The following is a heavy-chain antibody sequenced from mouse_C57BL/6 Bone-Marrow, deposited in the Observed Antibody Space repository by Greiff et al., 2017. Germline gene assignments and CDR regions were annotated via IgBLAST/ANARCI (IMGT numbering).Heavy chain of an antibody. V-gene: IGHV14-2*01. CDR3: ATNYYFDD. CDR2: IDPEDGDT. CDR1: GYTIKDYY. Sequence: VQLQQPGAELVKPGASVKLSCTASGYTIKDYYMHWVKQRTEQGLEWIGMIDPEDGDTKYAPKFQGKATITVDTSSNTAYLQLSSLTSEETAVYYCATNYYFDDGGQGTTLTVSS. J-gene: IGHJ2*01.